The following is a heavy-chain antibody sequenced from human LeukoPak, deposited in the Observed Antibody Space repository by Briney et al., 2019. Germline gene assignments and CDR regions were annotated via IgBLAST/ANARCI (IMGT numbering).Heavy chain of an antibody. V-gene: IGHV3-15*01. D-gene: IGHD6-13*01. CDR1: GFTFSNAW. CDR3: ARDEGAPVGTGAFDP. CDR2: IKSKTDGGTT. Sequence: GGSLRLSCAASGFTFSNAWMSWVRQAPGKGLEWVGRIKSKTDGGTTDYAAPVKGRFTISRDDSKNTLYLQMNSLKTEDTAVYYCARDEGAPVGTGAFDPWGQGTLVTVSS. J-gene: IGHJ5*02.